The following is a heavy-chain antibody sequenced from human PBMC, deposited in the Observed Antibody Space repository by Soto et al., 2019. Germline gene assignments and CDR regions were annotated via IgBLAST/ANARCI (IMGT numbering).Heavy chain of an antibody. CDR2: IDHSGST. V-gene: IGHV4-4*02. Sequence: QVQLQESGPGLVKPSGTLSLTCAVSGGSISSTYWWSWVRQPPGKGLEWIGEIDHSGSTNYNPSLTRRVTISVDKSKNQCSLKVRSVTAADTAMYYCRHFDIWGQGTMVTVSS. CDR1: GGSISSTYW. CDR3: RHFDI. J-gene: IGHJ3*02.